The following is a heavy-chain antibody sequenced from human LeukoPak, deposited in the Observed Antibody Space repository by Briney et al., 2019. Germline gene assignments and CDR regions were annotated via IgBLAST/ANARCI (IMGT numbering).Heavy chain of an antibody. CDR1: GYSITTDYIY. J-gene: IGHJ4*02. V-gene: IGHV4-38-2*02. CDR3: GRGDKPWDFDHRGGKFAD. D-gene: IGHD1-26*01. Sequence: SEPLSLTCSVSGYSITTDYIYWIWIRQTPGRGLEWIASISVSGGPYYSPSLQSRVTISLDLSKNHFSLRLTSVTAADTAVYYWGRGDKPWDFDHRGGKFADWVRATLVTVSS. CDR2: ISVSGGP.